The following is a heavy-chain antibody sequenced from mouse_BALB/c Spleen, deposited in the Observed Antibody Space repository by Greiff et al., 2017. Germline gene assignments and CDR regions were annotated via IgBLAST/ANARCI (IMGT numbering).Heavy chain of an antibody. CDR1: GYTFTSYV. V-gene: IGHV1-14*01. J-gene: IGHJ3*01. CDR3: ASVSSYLFLAY. D-gene: IGHD5-1*01. CDR2: INPYNDGT. Sequence: VQLQQSGPELVNPGASVKMSCKASGYTFTSYVMHWVQQKPGQGLEWIGYINPYNDGTKYNEKFKGKATLTSDKSSSTAYMELSSLTSEDSAVYYCASVSSYLFLAYWGQGTLVTVSA.